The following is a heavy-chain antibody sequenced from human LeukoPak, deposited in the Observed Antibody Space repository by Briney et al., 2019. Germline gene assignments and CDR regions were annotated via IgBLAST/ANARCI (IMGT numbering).Heavy chain of an antibody. Sequence: PGGSLRLSCAVSGFTFEDYAMHWVRQAPGKGLEWVSLISWDGGTTYYADSVKGRFTISRDNSKNSLYLQMNSLRGEETALYYCAKDMSKGYSSSSIGAEIDYWGQGTLVTVSS. CDR1: GFTFEDYA. D-gene: IGHD6-6*01. CDR2: ISWDGGTT. V-gene: IGHV3-43D*03. J-gene: IGHJ4*02. CDR3: AKDMSKGYSSSSIGAEIDY.